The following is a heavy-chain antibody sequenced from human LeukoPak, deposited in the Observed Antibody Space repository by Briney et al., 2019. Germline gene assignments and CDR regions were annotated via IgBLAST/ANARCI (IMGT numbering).Heavy chain of an antibody. V-gene: IGHV3-74*01. Sequence: GGSLRLSCAASGFTFSGHWMHWVRQVPGKGLVWVSRSKSDGSSTSYADSVKGRFTISRDNAKNTLYLQMNSLRVEDTTVYYCARSDWFDPWGQGTLVIVSS. CDR3: ARSDWFDP. CDR2: SKSDGSST. CDR1: GFTFSGHW. J-gene: IGHJ5*02.